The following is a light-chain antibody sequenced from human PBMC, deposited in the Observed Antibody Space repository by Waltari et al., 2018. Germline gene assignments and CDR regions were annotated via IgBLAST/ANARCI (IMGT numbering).Light chain of an antibody. J-gene: IGLJ2*01. CDR1: SSDVGGYNY. V-gene: IGLV2-14*01. CDR3: SSYTGSSTPVV. CDR2: DFG. Sequence: QSALTQPATVSGSPGQSITIPCPGTSSDVGGYNYVSWYQQHPGKAPKLMIYDFGNRPPGVSTRFSGALSGNTASLTISGLQAEDEADYYGSSYTGSSTPVVFGGGTKLTVL.